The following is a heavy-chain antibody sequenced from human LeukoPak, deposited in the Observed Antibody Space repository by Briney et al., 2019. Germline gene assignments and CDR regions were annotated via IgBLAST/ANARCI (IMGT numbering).Heavy chain of an antibody. J-gene: IGHJ4*02. Sequence: GGSLRLSCAASGFTFSSYSMNWVRQAPGKGLEWVSSISSSSSYIYYADSVKGRFTISRDNSKNTLYLQMNSLRAEDTAVYYCAREGGYSGSYRDCYFDYWGQGTLVTVSS. CDR1: GFTFSSYS. CDR2: ISSSSSYI. D-gene: IGHD1-26*01. CDR3: AREGGYSGSYRDCYFDY. V-gene: IGHV3-21*01.